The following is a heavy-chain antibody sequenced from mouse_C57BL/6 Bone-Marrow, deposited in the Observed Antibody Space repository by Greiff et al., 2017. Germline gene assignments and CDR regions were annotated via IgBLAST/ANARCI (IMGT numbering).Heavy chain of an antibody. J-gene: IGHJ1*03. Sequence: VQLKESGPELVKPGASVKISCKASGYSFTDYNMNWVKQSNGKSLEWIGVINPNYGTTSYNQKFKGKATLTVDQSSSTAYMQLNSLTSEDSAVYYCARGVYYGSRGCWYFDVWGTGTTVTVSS. D-gene: IGHD1-1*01. CDR2: INPNYGTT. V-gene: IGHV1-39*01. CDR1: GYSFTDYN. CDR3: ARGVYYGSRGCWYFDV.